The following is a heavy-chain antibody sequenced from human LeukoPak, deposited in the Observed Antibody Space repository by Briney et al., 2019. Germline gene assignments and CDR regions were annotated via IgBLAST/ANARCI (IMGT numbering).Heavy chain of an antibody. D-gene: IGHD3-10*01. CDR1: GGSISSSNW. CDR2: ISHSGST. CDR3: ARGNYGSGSYYVVQFDY. V-gene: IGHV4-4*02. J-gene: IGHJ4*02. Sequence: TSGTLSLTCAVSGGSISSSNWWNWVRQPPGKGLEWIGEISHSGSTNYNPSLKSRVSMSIDTSKNQFSLKLNSVTAADTAVYFCARGNYGSGSYYVVQFDYWGQGTLVTVSS.